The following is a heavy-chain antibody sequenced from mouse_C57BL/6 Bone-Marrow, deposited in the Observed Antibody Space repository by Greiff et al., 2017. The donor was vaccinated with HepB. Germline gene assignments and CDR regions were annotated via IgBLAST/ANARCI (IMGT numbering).Heavy chain of an antibody. Sequence: LVESGAELARPGASVKLSCKASGYTFTSYGISWVKQRTGQGLEWIGEIYPRSGNTYYNEKFKGKATLTADKSSSTAYMELRSLTSEDSAVYFCASYYSNYEDYWGQGTTLTVSS. D-gene: IGHD2-5*01. CDR2: IYPRSGNT. J-gene: IGHJ2*01. CDR3: ASYYSNYEDY. V-gene: IGHV1-81*01. CDR1: GYTFTSYG.